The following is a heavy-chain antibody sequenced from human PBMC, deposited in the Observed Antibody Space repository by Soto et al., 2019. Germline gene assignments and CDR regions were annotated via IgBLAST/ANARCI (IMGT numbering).Heavy chain of an antibody. D-gene: IGHD1-26*01. CDR3: TSGSYLGAADY. J-gene: IGHJ4*02. Sequence: GGSLRLSCTASGFTFGDYAMSWFRQAPGKGLEWVGFIRSKAYGGTTEYAASVKGRFTISRDDSKSIAYLQMNSLKTEDTAVYYCTSGSYLGAADYWGQGTLVTVSS. CDR1: GFTFGDYA. CDR2: IRSKAYGGTT. V-gene: IGHV3-49*03.